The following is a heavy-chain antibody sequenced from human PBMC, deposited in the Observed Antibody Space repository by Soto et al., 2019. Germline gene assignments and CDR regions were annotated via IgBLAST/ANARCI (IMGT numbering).Heavy chain of an antibody. V-gene: IGHV3-64*01. Sequence: PGGSLRLSCAASGFTFSSYAMHWVRQAPGKGLEYVSAISSNGGSTYYANSVKGRFTISRDNSKNTLYLQMGSLRAEDMAVYYCARGPFYPEDYYYYGMDVWGQGTTVTVSS. CDR3: ARGPFYPEDYYYYGMDV. J-gene: IGHJ6*02. CDR2: ISSNGGST. CDR1: GFTFSSYA.